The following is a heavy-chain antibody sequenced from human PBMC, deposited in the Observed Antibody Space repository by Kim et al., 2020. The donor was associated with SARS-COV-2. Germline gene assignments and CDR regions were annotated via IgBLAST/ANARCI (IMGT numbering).Heavy chain of an antibody. D-gene: IGHD7-27*01. Sequence: KVQGRVTMTRNTSISTAYMELSSLRSEDTAVYYCARDFSGDTYYYYGMDVWGQGTTVTVSS. J-gene: IGHJ6*02. V-gene: IGHV1-8*01. CDR3: ARDFSGDTYYYYGMDV.